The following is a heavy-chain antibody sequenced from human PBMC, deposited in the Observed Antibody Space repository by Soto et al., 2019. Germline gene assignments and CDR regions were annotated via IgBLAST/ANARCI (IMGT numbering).Heavy chain of an antibody. V-gene: IGHV1-8*01. CDR1: GYTFTSYD. CDR2: MNPNSGNT. CDR3: ARGLDWSRSLER. J-gene: IGHJ5*02. D-gene: IGHD3-9*01. Sequence: QVQLVQSGAEVKKPGASVKVSCKASGYTFTSYDINWVRQATGQGLEWMGWMNPNSGNTGYAQKFQGRVTMTRNTSISTAYMDLSSLRSEDTAVSYCARGLDWSRSLERWGQGTLVTVSS.